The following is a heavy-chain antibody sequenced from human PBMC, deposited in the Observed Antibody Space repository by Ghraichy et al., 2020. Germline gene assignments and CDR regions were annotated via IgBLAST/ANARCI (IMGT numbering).Heavy chain of an antibody. Sequence: GGSLRLSCAASGFTFSSYSMNWVRQAPGKGLEWVSSISSSSSYIYYADSVKGRFTISRDNAKNSLYLQMNSLRAEDTAVYYCARDHTTVTDFDYWGQGTLVTVSS. CDR1: GFTFSSYS. J-gene: IGHJ4*02. CDR2: ISSSSSYI. CDR3: ARDHTTVTDFDY. V-gene: IGHV3-21*01. D-gene: IGHD4-17*01.